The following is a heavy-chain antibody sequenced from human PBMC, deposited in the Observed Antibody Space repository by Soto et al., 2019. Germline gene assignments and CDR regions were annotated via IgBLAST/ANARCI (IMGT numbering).Heavy chain of an antibody. Sequence: QVQLVESGGGVVQPGRSLRLSCAASGFTFSSYAMHWVRQAPGKGLEWVAVISYDGSNKYYADSVKGRFTISRDNCMNTLYLQMNSLRAEDTAVYYCARVPSSSGRAHFDYWGQGTLVTVSS. V-gene: IGHV3-30-3*01. J-gene: IGHJ4*02. D-gene: IGHD2-15*01. CDR3: ARVPSSSGRAHFDY. CDR2: ISYDGSNK. CDR1: GFTFSSYA.